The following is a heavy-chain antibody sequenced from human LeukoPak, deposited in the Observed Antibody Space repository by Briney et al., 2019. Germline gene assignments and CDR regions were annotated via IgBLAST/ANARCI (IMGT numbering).Heavy chain of an antibody. J-gene: IGHJ4*02. CDR1: GGSINNYY. CDR2: IYYTVIT. V-gene: IGHV4-59*01. D-gene: IGHD3-3*01. Sequence: PSETLSLTCIVPGGSINNYYWSWVRQSPGRGLGWIGYIYYTVITNYNPSLRSRVILSVDTSKNQFSLKLRSVTAADTAVYFCARASSTPGSGYYPFDYWGQGTLVTVSS. CDR3: ARASSTPGSGYYPFDY.